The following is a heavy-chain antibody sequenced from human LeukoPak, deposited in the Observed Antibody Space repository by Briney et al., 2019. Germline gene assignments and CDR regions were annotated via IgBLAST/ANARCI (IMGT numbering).Heavy chain of an antibody. CDR3: ARATYQHEFDY. D-gene: IGHD2-2*01. Sequence: PSETLSLTCTVSGGSISSYYWSWIRQPPGKGLEWIGYIYYSGSTNYNPSLKSRVTISVDTSKNQFSLKLSSVTAADTAVYYCARATYQHEFDYWGQGTLVTVSS. V-gene: IGHV4-59*01. CDR2: IYYSGST. CDR1: GGSISSYY. J-gene: IGHJ4*02.